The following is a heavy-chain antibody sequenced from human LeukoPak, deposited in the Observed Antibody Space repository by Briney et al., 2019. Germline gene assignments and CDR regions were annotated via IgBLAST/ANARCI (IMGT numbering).Heavy chain of an antibody. Sequence: GASVTVSCKASGGTFSSYAIIWVRQAPGQGLEWMGGIIPIFARANYAQKFQGRVTITADESTSTAYMELSSLRSEDTAVYYCAKYQLLEGRGAFDIWGQGTRDRVSS. D-gene: IGHD2-2*01. CDR1: GGTFSSYA. V-gene: IGHV1-69*13. CDR2: IIPIFARA. J-gene: IGHJ3*02. CDR3: AKYQLLEGRGAFDI.